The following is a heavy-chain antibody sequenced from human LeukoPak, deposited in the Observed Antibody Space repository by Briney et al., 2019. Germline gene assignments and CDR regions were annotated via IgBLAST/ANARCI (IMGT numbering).Heavy chain of an antibody. J-gene: IGHJ4*02. D-gene: IGHD1-14*01. Sequence: GASVKVSCKASGYSFSDYYMHWVRRAPGQGLEWMGWINPDSGGTKYAQKFQGRVTMTRDTSISTAYMELNRLRSDDTAVYYCARHYRDYWGQGTLVTVSS. V-gene: IGHV1-2*02. CDR1: GYSFSDYY. CDR2: INPDSGGT. CDR3: ARHYRDY.